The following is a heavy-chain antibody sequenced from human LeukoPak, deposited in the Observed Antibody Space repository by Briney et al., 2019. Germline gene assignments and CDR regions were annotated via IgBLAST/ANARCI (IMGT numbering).Heavy chain of an antibody. V-gene: IGHV4-59*08. CDR3: ARHVSAYGDYAYYFDY. CDR1: GGSISIYY. CDR2: IYYSGST. Sequence: SETLSLTCTVSGGSISIYYWSWIRQPPGKGLEWIGYIYYSGSTNYNPSLKSRVTISVDTSKNQFSLKLSSVTAADTAVYYCARHVSAYGDYAYYFDYWGQGTLVTVSS. J-gene: IGHJ4*02. D-gene: IGHD4-17*01.